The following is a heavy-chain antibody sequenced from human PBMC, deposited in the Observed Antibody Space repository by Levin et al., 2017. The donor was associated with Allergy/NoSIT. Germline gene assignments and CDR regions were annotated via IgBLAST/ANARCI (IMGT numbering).Heavy chain of an antibody. CDR2: VSGSGGST. CDR1: GFTFSNYA. CDR3: ARQSLIRAPFDY. Sequence: GGSLRLSCADSGFTFSNYAMSWVRQAPGKGLEWVSTVSGSGGSTYYADSVKGRFTISRDNSKNTLYLQMNSLRAEDTAVYYCARQSLIRAPFDYWGQGTLVTVSS. D-gene: IGHD2/OR15-2a*01. V-gene: IGHV3-23*01. J-gene: IGHJ4*02.